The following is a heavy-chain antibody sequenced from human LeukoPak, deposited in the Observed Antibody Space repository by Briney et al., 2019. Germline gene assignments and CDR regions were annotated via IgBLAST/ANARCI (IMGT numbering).Heavy chain of an antibody. V-gene: IGHV4-31*03. Sequence: PSETLSLTCTVSGGSISSGGYYWSWIRQHPGKGLEWIGYIYYSGSTYYNPSLKSRVTISVDTSKNQFSLKLSSVTAADTAVYYCARVGYSYGSALDYWGQGTLVTVSS. D-gene: IGHD5-18*01. CDR1: GGSISSGGYY. J-gene: IGHJ4*02. CDR3: ARVGYSYGSALDY. CDR2: IYYSGST.